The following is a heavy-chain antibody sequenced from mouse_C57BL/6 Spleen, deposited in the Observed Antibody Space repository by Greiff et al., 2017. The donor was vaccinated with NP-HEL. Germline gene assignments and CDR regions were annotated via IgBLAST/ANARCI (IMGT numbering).Heavy chain of an antibody. V-gene: IGHV2-6*03. D-gene: IGHD1-1*01. CDR1: GFSLTSYG. Sequence: VQLQQSGPGLVAPSQSLSITCTVSGFSLTSYGVHWVRQPPGKGLEWLVVIWSDGSTTYNSALKSRLSISKDNSKSQVFLKMNSLQTDDTAMYYCARDYGSSYDYAMDYWGQGTSVTVSS. CDR3: ARDYGSSYDYAMDY. J-gene: IGHJ4*01. CDR2: IWSDGST.